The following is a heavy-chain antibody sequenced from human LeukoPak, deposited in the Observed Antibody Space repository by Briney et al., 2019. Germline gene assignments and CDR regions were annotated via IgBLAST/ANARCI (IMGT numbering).Heavy chain of an antibody. D-gene: IGHD3-10*01. Sequence: SETLSLTCAVYGGSSSDYFWSWIRQPPGKGLEWIGEINHGGSTNYNPSLKSRITISVDTSKNQFSLKLSSVTAADTAVYYCARHSSITMVRGAHFFDYWGQGTLVTVSS. CDR2: INHGGST. CDR1: GGSSSDYF. CDR3: ARHSSITMVRGAHFFDY. V-gene: IGHV4-34*01. J-gene: IGHJ4*02.